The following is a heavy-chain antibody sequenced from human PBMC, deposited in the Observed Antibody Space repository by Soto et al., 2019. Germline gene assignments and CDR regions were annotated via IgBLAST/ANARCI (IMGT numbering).Heavy chain of an antibody. CDR2: ISYSGST. D-gene: IGHD2-15*01. Sequence: QVQLQESGPGLVKPSQTLSLTCTVSGGSISSGNYYWSWIRQPPGKGLEWIGFISYSGSTYYSTSLKSRVTISVDTSKSPFSLTLSFVTAADTAVYYCATMGTPATGLYFFDYWGPGSLVTVSS. CDR3: ATMGTPATGLYFFDY. V-gene: IGHV4-30-4*01. CDR1: GGSISSGNYY. J-gene: IGHJ4*02.